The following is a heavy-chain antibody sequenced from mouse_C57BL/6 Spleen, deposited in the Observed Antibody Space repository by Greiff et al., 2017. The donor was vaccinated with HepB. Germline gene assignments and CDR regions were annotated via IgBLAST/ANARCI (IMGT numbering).Heavy chain of an antibody. J-gene: IGHJ2*01. Sequence: VQLQQSGPELVKPGASVKISCKASGYAFSSSWMNWVKQRPGKGLEWIGRIYPGDGDTNYNEKFKSKATLTVDKSSSTAYMQRSSLTSEDSAVYYCAREGPGLDWWGQGTTLTVSS. CDR3: AREGPGLDW. D-gene: IGHD3-3*01. CDR1: GYAFSSSW. V-gene: IGHV1-82*01. CDR2: IYPGDGDT.